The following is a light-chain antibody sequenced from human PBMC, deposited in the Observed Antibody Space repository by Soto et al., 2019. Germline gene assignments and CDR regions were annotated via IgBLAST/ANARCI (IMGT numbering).Light chain of an antibody. CDR2: DAS. J-gene: IGKJ1*01. CDR1: ESVVSNY. V-gene: IGKV3-20*01. Sequence: EIVLTQSPGTLSLSPGARAPLSCRAPESVVSNYLAWSQLNPGQAPRLLIYDASSRATGIPDRFSGSGSGTDFTLTISRLEPEDFAVYYCQQYGSIPWTFGQGTKVDIK. CDR3: QQYGSIPWT.